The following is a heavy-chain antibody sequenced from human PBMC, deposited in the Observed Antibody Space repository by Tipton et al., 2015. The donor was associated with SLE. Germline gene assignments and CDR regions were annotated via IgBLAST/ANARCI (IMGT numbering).Heavy chain of an antibody. CDR2: IYYSGST. CDR3: ARGSHALLDY. J-gene: IGHJ4*02. V-gene: IGHV4-59*11. D-gene: IGHD3-10*01. CDR1: GGSISSHY. Sequence: TLSLTCTVSGGSISSHYWSWIRQPPGKGLEWIGYIYYSGSTNYNPSLKSRVTISVDTSKNQFSLKLSSVTAADTAVYYCARGSHALLDYWGQGTLVTVSS.